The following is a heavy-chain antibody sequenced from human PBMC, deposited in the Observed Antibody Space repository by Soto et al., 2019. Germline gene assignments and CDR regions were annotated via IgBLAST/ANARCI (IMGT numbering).Heavy chain of an antibody. J-gene: IGHJ4*02. Sequence: LRLSCAASGFTFSDYYMTWIRQAPGKGLEWLSHISTSSTYTNYADSVKGRFTISRDNAKNSLYLQMNSLRAEDTAVYYCARETTINGDYFDYWGQGTLVTVSS. CDR3: ARETTINGDYFDY. CDR1: GFTFSDYY. CDR2: ISTSSTYT. V-gene: IGHV3-11*06. D-gene: IGHD1-1*01.